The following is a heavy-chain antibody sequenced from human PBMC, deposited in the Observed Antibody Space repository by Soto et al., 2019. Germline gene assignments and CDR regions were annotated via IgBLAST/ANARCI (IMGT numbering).Heavy chain of an antibody. Sequence: EVQLVESGGGLVQPGGSLRLSCATSGFILSDCAMNWVRQAPGKGLEWVSYISSSSSVIDYADSVKGRLTVTRDNARNSLYLQMNSLRAEDTAVYYCARDLCWASNWYYDMDVWGKGTTVTVSS. V-gene: IGHV3-48*01. D-gene: IGHD7-27*01. CDR3: ARDLCWASNWYYDMDV. CDR1: GFILSDCA. J-gene: IGHJ6*03. CDR2: ISSSSSVI.